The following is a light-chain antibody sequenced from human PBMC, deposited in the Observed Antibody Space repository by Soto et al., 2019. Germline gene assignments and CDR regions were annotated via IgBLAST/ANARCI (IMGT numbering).Light chain of an antibody. CDR2: EVS. CDR3: SSYTSSSTS. V-gene: IGLV2-14*01. J-gene: IGLJ1*01. Sequence: QSVLTQPPSASESPGQSITISCTGTSSDVGGYNYVSWYQQHPGKAPKLMIYEVSNRPSGVSNRFSGSKSGNTASLTISGLQAEDEDDYYCSSYTSSSTSFGTGTKVTVL. CDR1: SSDVGGYNY.